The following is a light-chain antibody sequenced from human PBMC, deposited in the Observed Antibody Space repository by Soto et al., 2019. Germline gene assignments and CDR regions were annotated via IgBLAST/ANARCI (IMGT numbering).Light chain of an antibody. CDR2: GAS. Sequence: VMTQSPDTLSVSPGERVTLSCRASQSVGSDLAWYRQKPGQAPRLLIYGASTRATGIPARFSGSGSGTDSTPTISSWKAKDSEVYYGQQNDACPATFGQGTKVKIK. V-gene: IGKV3-15*01. CDR3: QQNDACPAT. CDR1: QSVGSD. J-gene: IGKJ1*01.